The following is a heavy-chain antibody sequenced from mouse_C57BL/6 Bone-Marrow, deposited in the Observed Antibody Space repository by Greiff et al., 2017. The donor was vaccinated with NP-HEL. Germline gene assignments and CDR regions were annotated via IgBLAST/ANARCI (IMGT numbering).Heavy chain of an antibody. J-gene: IGHJ4*01. Sequence: VQLQQSGAELVKPGASVKMSCKASGYTFTTYPIEWMKQNHGKSLEWIGNFHPYNDDTKYNEKFKGKATLTVEKSSSTVYLELSRLTSDDSAVYYCAVYYYSSSYEEGAMDYWGQGTSVTVSS. D-gene: IGHD1-1*01. V-gene: IGHV1-47*01. CDR2: FHPYNDDT. CDR3: AVYYYSSSYEEGAMDY. CDR1: GYTFTTYP.